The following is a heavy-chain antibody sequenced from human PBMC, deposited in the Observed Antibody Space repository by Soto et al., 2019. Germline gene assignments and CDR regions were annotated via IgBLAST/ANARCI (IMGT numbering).Heavy chain of an antibody. Sequence: SLRLACASSVFTFDDYAMHCVRQSPGKGLEWVSGISWNSGSIGYADSVKGRFTISRDNAKNSLYLQMNSLRAEDTALYYCAKDMATQPLRWFDPWCQGTLVTVSS. J-gene: IGHJ5*02. D-gene: IGHD1-1*01. CDR2: ISWNSGSI. CDR1: VFTFDDYA. CDR3: AKDMATQPLRWFDP. V-gene: IGHV3-9*01.